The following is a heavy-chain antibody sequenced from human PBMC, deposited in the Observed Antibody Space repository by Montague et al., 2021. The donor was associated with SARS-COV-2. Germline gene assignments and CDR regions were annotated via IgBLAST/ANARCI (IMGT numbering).Heavy chain of an antibody. CDR1: GASVGSSD. D-gene: IGHD3-16*01. V-gene: IGHV4-4*08. J-gene: IGHJ4*02. CDR3: AREGPVGGDYFDL. Sequence: SETLSLTCTVSGASVGSSDWGWIRQPPGKGLEWIAYHYSGGITGYNPSLKSRGTISVDTSKNQVSLRLKSVTAADTAVYYCAREGPVGGDYFDLWGQGTLVTVSS. CDR2: HYSGGIT.